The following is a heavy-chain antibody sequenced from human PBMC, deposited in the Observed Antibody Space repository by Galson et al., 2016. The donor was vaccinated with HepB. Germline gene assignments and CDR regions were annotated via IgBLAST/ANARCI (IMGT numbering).Heavy chain of an antibody. V-gene: IGHV4-4*02. CDR3: VREYFSDTTCYTALDY. CDR1: GGSISSNNW. D-gene: IGHD2-2*02. Sequence: LSLTCAVSGGSISSNNWWHWVRQPPGKGLEWIGEIYHSGSTYYNPSLKSRVTMSVDRSNNQFSLKLSPVTAADTAVYYCVREYFSDTTCYTALDYWGQGTLVSVSS. J-gene: IGHJ4*02. CDR2: IYHSGST.